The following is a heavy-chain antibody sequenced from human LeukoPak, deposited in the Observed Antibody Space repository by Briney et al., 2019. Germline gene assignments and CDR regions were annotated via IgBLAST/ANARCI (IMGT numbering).Heavy chain of an antibody. J-gene: IGHJ4*02. CDR3: ARDGDTGYSSSWPLHN. V-gene: IGHV3-48*02. D-gene: IGHD6-13*01. CDR2: ISSSSNTI. Sequence: GGSLRLSCAASGFTFSSYSMNWVRQAPGKGLEWVSYISSSSNTIYYADSVRGRFTISRANAKNSLYLQMNSLRDEDTAVYYCARDGDTGYSSSWPLHNWGQGTLVTVSS. CDR1: GFTFSSYS.